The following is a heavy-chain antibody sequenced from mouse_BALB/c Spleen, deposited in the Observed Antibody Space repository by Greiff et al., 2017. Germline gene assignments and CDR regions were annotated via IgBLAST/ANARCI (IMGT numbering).Heavy chain of an antibody. CDR1: GFNIKDTY. J-gene: IGHJ4*01. D-gene: IGHD1-1*01. CDR2: IDPANGNT. V-gene: IGHV14-3*02. Sequence: VQLKQSGAELVKPGASVKLSCTASGFNIKDTYMHWVKQRPEQGLEWIGRIDPANGNTKYDPKFQGKATITADTSSNTAYLQLSSLTSEDTAVYYCAKLLDGYYAMDYWGKGTSVTVSS. CDR3: AKLLDGYYAMDY.